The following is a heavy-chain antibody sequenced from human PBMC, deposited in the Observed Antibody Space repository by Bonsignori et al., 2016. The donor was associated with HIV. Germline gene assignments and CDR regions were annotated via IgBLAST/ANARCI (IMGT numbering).Heavy chain of an antibody. CDR2: IRSKAYGGTT. J-gene: IGHJ4*02. D-gene: IGHD3-10*01. Sequence: WIRQPPGKGLEWVGFIRSKAYGGTTEYAASVKGRFTISRDDSKSIAYLQMNSLKTEDTAVYYCTDYGSGSYYKFGYWGQGTLGTVSS. CDR3: TDYGSGSYYKFGY. V-gene: IGHV3-49*02.